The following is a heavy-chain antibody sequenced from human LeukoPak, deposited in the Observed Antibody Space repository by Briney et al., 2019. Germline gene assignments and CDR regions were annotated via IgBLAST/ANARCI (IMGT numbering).Heavy chain of an antibody. Sequence: GGSLRLSCAASGFTFSGSAMHWVRQASGKGLEWVGRIRSKANSYATAYAASVKGRFTISRDDSKNTAYLQMNSLKTEDTAVYYCAREIAAGTVEFDYWGQGTLVTVPS. CDR1: GFTFSGSA. D-gene: IGHD6-13*01. J-gene: IGHJ4*02. V-gene: IGHV3-73*01. CDR3: AREIAAGTVEFDY. CDR2: IRSKANSYAT.